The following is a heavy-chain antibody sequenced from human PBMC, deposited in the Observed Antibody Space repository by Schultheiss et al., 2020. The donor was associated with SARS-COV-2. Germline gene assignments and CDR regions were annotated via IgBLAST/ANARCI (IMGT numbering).Heavy chain of an antibody. Sequence: GGSLRLSCAASGFTFSSYSMNWVRQAPGKGLEWVSSISSSSSYIYYADSVKGRFTISRDNAKNSLYLQMNSLTVDDTAVYFCVRQGRAWYSDTWGQGTLVTVSS. CDR2: ISSSSSYI. CDR3: VRQGRAWYSDT. D-gene: IGHD6-19*01. V-gene: IGHV3-21*01. CDR1: GFTFSSYS. J-gene: IGHJ5*02.